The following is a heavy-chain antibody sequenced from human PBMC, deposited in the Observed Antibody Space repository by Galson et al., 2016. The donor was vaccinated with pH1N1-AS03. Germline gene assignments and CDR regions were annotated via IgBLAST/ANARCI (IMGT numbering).Heavy chain of an antibody. V-gene: IGHV4-34*01. CDR2: INYVGTS. D-gene: IGHD3-16*01. CDR3: ARVDLGSGFDF. Sequence: ETLSLTCDVYGGSLKGFYWTWIRQPPGRGLGWIGQINYVGTSDYNPSLSSRVSFSVDTSNNRFSLNLTSVTAADTAVYYCARVDLGSGFDFWGQGALVSVST. J-gene: IGHJ4*02. CDR1: GGSLKGFY.